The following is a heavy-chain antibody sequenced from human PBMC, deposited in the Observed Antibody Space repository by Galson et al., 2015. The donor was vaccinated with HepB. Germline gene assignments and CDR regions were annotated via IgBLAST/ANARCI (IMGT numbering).Heavy chain of an antibody. CDR1: GFTYSSCA. D-gene: IGHD2/OR15-2a*01. Sequence: SLRLSCAASGFTYSSCAMSWVRQAPGKGLEWVSSVSASGSRTYYADSVEGRFTISRDNSKNTLYLHMNSLRAEDTALYYCAKRPGQGTTFDYWGQGALVTVSS. CDR2: VSASGSRT. CDR3: AKRPGQGTTFDY. J-gene: IGHJ4*02. V-gene: IGHV3-23*01.